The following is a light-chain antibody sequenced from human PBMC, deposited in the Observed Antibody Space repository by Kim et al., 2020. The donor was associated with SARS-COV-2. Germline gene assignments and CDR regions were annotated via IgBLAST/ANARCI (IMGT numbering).Light chain of an antibody. CDR1: SSDVGGYNY. V-gene: IGLV2-14*03. J-gene: IGLJ3*02. CDR3: SSYTSSSTRV. CDR2: DVS. Sequence: GQLITISCTGNSSDVGGYNYVSWYQQHPGKAPKLMIYDVSNRPSGVSNRFSGSKSGNTASLTISGLQAEDEADYYCSSYTSSSTRVFGGGTQLTVL.